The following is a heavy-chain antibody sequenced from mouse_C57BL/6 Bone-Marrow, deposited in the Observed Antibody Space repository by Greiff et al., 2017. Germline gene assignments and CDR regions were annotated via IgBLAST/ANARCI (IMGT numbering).Heavy chain of an antibody. J-gene: IGHJ1*03. Sequence: EVQLQEPGPGLAKPSQSLSLTCSVTGYSITSDYWNWIRKFPGKKLEYMGYISYSGSAYDNPSHKSRISITRDTAKNRSYLQLNSVTTEDTATYYCARSYCYGSSLYWYFDVWGTGTTVTVSS. CDR3: ARSYCYGSSLYWYFDV. V-gene: IGHV3-8*01. CDR1: GYSITSDY. CDR2: ISYSGSA. D-gene: IGHD1-1*01.